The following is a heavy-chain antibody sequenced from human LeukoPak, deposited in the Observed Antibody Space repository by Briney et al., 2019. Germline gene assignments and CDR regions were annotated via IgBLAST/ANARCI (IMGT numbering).Heavy chain of an antibody. CDR2: INVVGNT. CDR1: GDSMSHYY. Sequence: ETLSLTCTVSGDSMSHYYWSWVRQAPGKGLEWVSAINVVGNTYYADSVMGRFTISRDNSKNTLYLQMNSLTVEDTALYFCVRDLNSWGQGTLVTVSS. CDR3: VRDLNS. V-gene: IGHV3-66*01. J-gene: IGHJ4*02.